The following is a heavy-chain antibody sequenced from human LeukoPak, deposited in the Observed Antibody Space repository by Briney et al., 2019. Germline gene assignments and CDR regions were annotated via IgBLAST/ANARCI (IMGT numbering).Heavy chain of an antibody. CDR2: ISHDGTVK. V-gene: IGHV3-30*18. CDR3: AKEGSESSSSFLDY. J-gene: IGHJ4*02. Sequence: GRSLRLSCAASGFTFRNYGMKWVRQAPGKGLEWVAVISHDGTVKYYADSVKGRLTISRDDSTTTLILQMNSLRVEDTAVYFCAKEGSESSSSFLDYWGQGTLVTVSS. CDR1: GFTFRNYG. D-gene: IGHD2-2*01.